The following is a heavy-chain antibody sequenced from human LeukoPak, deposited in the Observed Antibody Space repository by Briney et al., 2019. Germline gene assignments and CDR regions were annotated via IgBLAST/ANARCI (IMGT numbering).Heavy chain of an antibody. D-gene: IGHD6-19*01. CDR1: GYTFTGYY. Sequence: ASVKVSCKASGYTFTGYYMHWVRQAPGQGLEWMGWINPSSGGTNYAQKFQGRVTMTRDTSISTDYMELSRLRSDDTAVYYCARVEGEQWRFDYWGQGTLVTVSS. V-gene: IGHV1-2*02. CDR3: ARVEGEQWRFDY. CDR2: INPSSGGT. J-gene: IGHJ4*02.